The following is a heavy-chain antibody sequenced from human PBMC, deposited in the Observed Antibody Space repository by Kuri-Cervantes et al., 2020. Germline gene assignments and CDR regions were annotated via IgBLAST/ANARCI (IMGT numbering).Heavy chain of an antibody. CDR2: ISSSSSYI. CDR1: GFTFSSYS. CDR3: AKDRGLDITAVTTPDY. Sequence: GESLKISCAASGFTFSSYSMNWVRQAPGKGLGWVSSISSSSSYIYYADSEKGRFTISRDNAKNSLYLQMNSLRAEDTAVYYCAKDRGLDITAVTTPDYWGQGTLVTVSS. V-gene: IGHV3-21*01. D-gene: IGHD4-17*01. J-gene: IGHJ4*02.